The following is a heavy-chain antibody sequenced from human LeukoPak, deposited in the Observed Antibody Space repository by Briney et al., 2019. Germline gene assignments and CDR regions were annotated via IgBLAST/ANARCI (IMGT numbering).Heavy chain of an antibody. Sequence: SETLSLTCTVSGGSISSTSYYWGWIRQPPGKGLEWIGSIYYTGSTNYNPSLKSRVTISVDTSKNQFSLKLSSVTAADTAVYYCARVVVAGTWYFDLWGRGTLVTVSS. CDR2: IYYTGST. V-gene: IGHV4-39*07. D-gene: IGHD6-19*01. CDR3: ARVVVAGTWYFDL. J-gene: IGHJ2*01. CDR1: GGSISSTSYY.